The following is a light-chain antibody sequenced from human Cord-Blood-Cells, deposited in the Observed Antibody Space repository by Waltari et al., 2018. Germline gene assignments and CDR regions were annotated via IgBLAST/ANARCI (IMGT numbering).Light chain of an antibody. V-gene: IGKV2-28*01. CDR2: LGS. Sequence: DIVMTQSPLSLPVTRGEPASISCRSSQSLLHSNGYNYLDWYLQKPGQSPQLLIYLGSSRASGVPDRFSGSGSGTDFTLKISRVEAEDVGVYYCMQALQTPRFGQGTKVEIK. CDR3: MQALQTPR. J-gene: IGKJ1*01. CDR1: QSLLHSNGYNY.